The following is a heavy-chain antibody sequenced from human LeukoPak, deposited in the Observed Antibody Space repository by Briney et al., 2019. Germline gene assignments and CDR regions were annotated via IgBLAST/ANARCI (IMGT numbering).Heavy chain of an antibody. CDR1: GFTVSSNY. V-gene: IGHV3-66*04. CDR3: ARPLRFFDWLLPDDAFDI. Sequence: GGSLRLSCAASGFTVSSNYMSWVRQAPGKGLEWVSVIYSGGSTYYADSVKGRFTISRENSKNTLYLQMNSLRAEDTAVYYCARPLRFFDWLLPDDAFDIWGQGTMVTVSS. CDR2: IYSGGST. J-gene: IGHJ3*02. D-gene: IGHD3-9*01.